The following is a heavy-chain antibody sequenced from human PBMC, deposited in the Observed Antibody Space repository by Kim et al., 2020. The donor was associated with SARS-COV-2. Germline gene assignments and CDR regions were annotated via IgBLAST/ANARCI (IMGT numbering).Heavy chain of an antibody. CDR1: GGSISSSSYY. V-gene: IGHV4-39*01. Sequence: SETLSLTCTVSGGSISSSSYYWGWIRQPPGKGLEWIGSIYYSGSTYYNPSLKSRVTISVDTSKNQFSLKLSSVTAADTAVYYCGRRSSAYYYFDYWGQGTLVTVSS. CDR2: IYYSGST. J-gene: IGHJ4*02. CDR3: GRRSSAYYYFDY. D-gene: IGHD5-12*01.